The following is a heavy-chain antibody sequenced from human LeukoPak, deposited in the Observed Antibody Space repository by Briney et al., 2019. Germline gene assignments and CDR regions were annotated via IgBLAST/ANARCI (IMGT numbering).Heavy chain of an antibody. D-gene: IGHD3-10*01. J-gene: IGHJ3*02. CDR2: IYTSGST. Sequence: SETLSLTCTVSGGSTSSYYWSWIRQPAGKGLEWIGRIYTSGSTNYNPSLKSRVTMSADTSKNQFSLKLSSVTAADTAVYYCARDVYYYGSGTLFGDIWGQGTMVTVSS. CDR3: ARDVYYYGSGTLFGDI. V-gene: IGHV4-4*07. CDR1: GGSTSSYY.